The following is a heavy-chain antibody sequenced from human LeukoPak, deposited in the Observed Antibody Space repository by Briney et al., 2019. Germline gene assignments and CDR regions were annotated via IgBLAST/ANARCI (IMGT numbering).Heavy chain of an antibody. J-gene: IGHJ4*02. CDR2: INSDGSST. D-gene: IGHD6-19*01. CDR1: GFTFSSYW. CDR3: AREVYSSGWSSFDY. Sequence: GGSERLSCAASGFTFSSYWMHWVRQAPRKGLVWVSRINSDGSSTIHADSVKGRCTISRDNAKNTLYLQMNSLRAEDTAVYYCAREVYSSGWSSFDYWGQGTLVTVSS. V-gene: IGHV3-74*01.